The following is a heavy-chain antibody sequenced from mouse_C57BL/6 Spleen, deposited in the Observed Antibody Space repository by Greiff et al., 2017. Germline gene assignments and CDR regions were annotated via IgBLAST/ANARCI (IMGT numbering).Heavy chain of an antibody. Sequence: VQLQQSGPELVKPGASVKISCKASGYAFSSSWMNWVKQRPGKGLEWIGRIYPGDGDTNYNGKFKGKDTLTADKSSSTAYMQLSSLTSEDSAVYFCARGGDEGFAYWGQGTLVTVSA. CDR2: IYPGDGDT. J-gene: IGHJ3*01. V-gene: IGHV1-82*01. D-gene: IGHD3-3*01. CDR1: GYAFSSSW. CDR3: ARGGDEGFAY.